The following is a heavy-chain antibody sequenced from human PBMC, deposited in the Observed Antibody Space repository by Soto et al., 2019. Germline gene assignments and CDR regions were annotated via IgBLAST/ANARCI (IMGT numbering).Heavy chain of an antibody. CDR2: IDSSGEK. CDR1: GLSITDSEMG. V-gene: IGHV2-26*01. Sequence: QVTLKESGPVLVKHTDTLTLRCTVSGLSITDSEMGVSWIRQPPGQPLEWLAHIDSSGEKSYRTFLKSRLAISKDTSKSRIVLPMTNRDPADTVTYYCARRHLAVAVSPWFDHWGQGIPVTVSS. J-gene: IGHJ5*02. D-gene: IGHD6-19*01. CDR3: ARRHLAVAVSPWFDH.